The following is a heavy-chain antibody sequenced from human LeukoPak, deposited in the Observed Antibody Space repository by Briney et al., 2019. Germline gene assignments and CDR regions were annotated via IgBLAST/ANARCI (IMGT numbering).Heavy chain of an antibody. CDR1: GFTFSSYG. CDR2: IWYDGSNK. D-gene: IGHD5-24*01. J-gene: IGHJ6*03. V-gene: IGHV3-33*06. Sequence: GRSLRLSCAASGFTFSSYGMHWVSQAPGKGLEWVAVIWYDGSNKYYADSVKGRFTISRDNSKNTLYLQMNSLRAEDTAVYYCAKDFARIGGGYNWGGYYMDVWGKGTTVTVSS. CDR3: AKDFARIGGGYNWGGYYMDV.